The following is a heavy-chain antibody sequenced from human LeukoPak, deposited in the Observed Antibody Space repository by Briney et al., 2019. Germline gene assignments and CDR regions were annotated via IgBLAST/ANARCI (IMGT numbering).Heavy chain of an antibody. CDR2: IYHSGST. Sequence: PSGTLSLTCAVSGGSISSSNWWSWVRQPPGKGLERIGEIYHSGSTNYNPSLKSRVTISVDTSKNQFSLKLSSVTAADTAVYYCARSMVRGVIRQRYYFDYWGQGTLVTVSS. V-gene: IGHV4-4*02. CDR3: ARSMVRGVIRQRYYFDY. CDR1: GGSISSSNW. J-gene: IGHJ4*02. D-gene: IGHD3-10*01.